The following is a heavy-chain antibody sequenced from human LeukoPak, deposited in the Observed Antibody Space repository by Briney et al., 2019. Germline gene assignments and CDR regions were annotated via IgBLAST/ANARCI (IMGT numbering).Heavy chain of an antibody. V-gene: IGHV5-51*01. CDR2: IYPGDSET. Sequence: GESLMISCSGSGFXFASYWIGWVRQMPGKGLEWMGIIYPGDSETTYSPSFQGQVTISADKSISTAYLQWSSLKASDTAMYYCARRAGDRFIGTIVDSWGQGTLVTVSS. CDR1: GFXFASYW. CDR3: ARRAGDRFIGTIVDS. D-gene: IGHD5-24*01. J-gene: IGHJ4*02.